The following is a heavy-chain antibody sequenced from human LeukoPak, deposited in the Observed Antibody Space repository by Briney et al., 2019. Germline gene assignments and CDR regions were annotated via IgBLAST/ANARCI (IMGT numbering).Heavy chain of an antibody. CDR3: ARDSGGYDY. D-gene: IGHD5-12*01. J-gene: IGHJ4*02. V-gene: IGHV3-7*01. CDR1: GFTFSSYW. CDR2: IKQDGSEK. Sequence: GGSLRLSCAAPGFTFSSYWMSWVRQAPGKGLEWVANIKQDGSEKYYVDSVKGRFTISRDNAKNSLYLQMNSLRAEDTAVYYCARDSGGYDYWGQGTLVTVSS.